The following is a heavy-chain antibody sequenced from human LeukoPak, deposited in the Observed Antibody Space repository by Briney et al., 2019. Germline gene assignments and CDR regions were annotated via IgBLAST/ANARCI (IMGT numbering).Heavy chain of an antibody. J-gene: IGHJ6*03. Sequence: ASVKVSCKASGYTLTSYDINWVRQATGQGLEWMGWMNPNSGNTGYAQKFQGRVSMTRNTSISTAYMELSSLRSEDTAVYYCARSIAGRYYYYYMDVWGKGTTVTVSS. CDR3: ARSIAGRYYYYYMDV. D-gene: IGHD6-6*01. CDR1: GYTLTSYD. CDR2: MNPNSGNT. V-gene: IGHV1-8*01.